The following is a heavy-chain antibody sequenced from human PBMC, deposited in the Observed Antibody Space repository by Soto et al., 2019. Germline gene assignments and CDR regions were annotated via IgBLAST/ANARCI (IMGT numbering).Heavy chain of an antibody. CDR1: GGTFSSYA. V-gene: IGHV1-69*06. D-gene: IGHD3-10*01. CDR3: ANSTMVRGANFDY. CDR2: IIPIFGTA. Sequence: SVKVSCKASGGTFSSYAISWVRQAPGQGLEWMGGIIPIFGTANYAQKFQGRVTITADKSTSTAYMELSSLRSEDTAVYYCANSTMVRGANFDYWGQRTLLTVSS. J-gene: IGHJ4*02.